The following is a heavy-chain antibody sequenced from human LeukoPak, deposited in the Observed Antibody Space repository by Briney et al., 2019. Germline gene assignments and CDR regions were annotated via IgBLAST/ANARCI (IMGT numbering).Heavy chain of an antibody. CDR3: ARRHNVGFDY. D-gene: IGHD1-14*01. Sequence: PSETLSLTCAVYGGSFSGYYWSWLRQPPGKGLEWIGEINHSGSTNYSPSLKSRVTISVDTSKNQFSLKLSSVTAADTAVYYCARRHNVGFDYWGQGTLVTVSP. CDR1: GGSFSGYY. CDR2: INHSGST. V-gene: IGHV4-34*01. J-gene: IGHJ4*02.